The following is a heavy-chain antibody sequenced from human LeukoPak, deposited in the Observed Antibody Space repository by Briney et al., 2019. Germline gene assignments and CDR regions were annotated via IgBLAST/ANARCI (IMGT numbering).Heavy chain of an antibody. V-gene: IGHV4-31*01. CDR3: ASRYGEN. CDR1: GGSISSGGYY. J-gene: IGHJ4*02. Sequence: PSEPLFFTCTVSGGSISSGGYYWRWMRQHPGKGLEWIGYIYYSGSYYYNPSLKSPVTTSVDTTNNHFPLKLRSVTDAATAVYYCASRYGENWGQGALVTVSS. D-gene: IGHD3-16*02. CDR2: IYYSGSY.